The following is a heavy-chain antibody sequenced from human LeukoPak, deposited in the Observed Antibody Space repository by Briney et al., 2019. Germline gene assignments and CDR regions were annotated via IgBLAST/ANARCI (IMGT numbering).Heavy chain of an antibody. Sequence: SVKVSCKASGGTFSTYSISWVRQAPGQGLEWMGGIIPIFGTTNYAQKFQGRVTIIADESTSTAYMELSSLRSEDTAVYYCAREIIAVAGSYFDYWGQGTLVTVSS. CDR3: AREIIAVAGSYFDY. CDR2: IIPIFGTT. D-gene: IGHD6-19*01. CDR1: GGTFSTYS. J-gene: IGHJ4*02. V-gene: IGHV1-69*13.